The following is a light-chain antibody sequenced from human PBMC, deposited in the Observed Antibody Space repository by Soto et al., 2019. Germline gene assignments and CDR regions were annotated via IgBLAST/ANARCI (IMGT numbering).Light chain of an antibody. J-gene: IGKJ1*01. CDR3: LQDYNYPWT. CDR1: QSVSSN. CDR2: GAS. Sequence: EIVMTQSPANLSVSPGERATLSCRASQSVSSNLAWYQQKPGQGPRLLIYGASTRATSIPARFSGSGSGTEFTLTINSLQSEDFAVYYCLQDYNYPWTFGQGTKVEIK. V-gene: IGKV3-15*01.